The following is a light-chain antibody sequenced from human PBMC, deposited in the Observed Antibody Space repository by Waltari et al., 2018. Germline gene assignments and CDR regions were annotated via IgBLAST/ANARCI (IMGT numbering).Light chain of an antibody. Sequence: DIQMTKSPSSLSASVGDRVTITCQASQDITKYLNWYQQKPGKAPKLLIYDASTLEVGVPSRFSGSGSGTDFTFSISSLQPEDFATYYCQQYDNPLFTFGPGTKVDIK. CDR2: DAS. V-gene: IGKV1-33*01. J-gene: IGKJ3*01. CDR1: QDITKY. CDR3: QQYDNPLFT.